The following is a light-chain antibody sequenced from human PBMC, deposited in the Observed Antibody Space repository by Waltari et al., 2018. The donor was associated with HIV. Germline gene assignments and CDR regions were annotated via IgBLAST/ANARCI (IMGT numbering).Light chain of an antibody. CDR3: QQYGSSPYT. V-gene: IGKV3-20*01. CDR1: QSVSSSY. Sequence: EIVLTPPPGTLSLSPGERATLSCRASQSVSSSYLAWYQQKPGQAPRLLIYGASSRATGIPDRFSGSGSGTDFTLTISRLEPEDSAVYYCQQYGSSPYTFGQGTKLEIK. J-gene: IGKJ2*01. CDR2: GAS.